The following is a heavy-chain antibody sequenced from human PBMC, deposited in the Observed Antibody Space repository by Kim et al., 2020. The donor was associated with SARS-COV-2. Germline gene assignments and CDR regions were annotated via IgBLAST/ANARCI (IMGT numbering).Heavy chain of an antibody. J-gene: IGHJ4*02. CDR1: GFSFSDYD. CDR2: INSDGSST. Sequence: GGSLRLSCAASGFSFSDYDMTWVRQAPGKGLEWVAYINSDGSSTDYADSVNGRFTISRDSAKRSVSLQMNSLTPEDTAVYYCVREPRNGGQGTLVTFSS. V-gene: IGHV3-11*01. CDR3: VREPRN. D-gene: IGHD1-1*01.